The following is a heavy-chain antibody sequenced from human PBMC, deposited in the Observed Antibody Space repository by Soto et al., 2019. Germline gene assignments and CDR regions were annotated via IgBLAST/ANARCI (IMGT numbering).Heavy chain of an antibody. CDR3: AKEGYVSGFP. J-gene: IGHJ5*02. CDR1: GFTLSIHA. V-gene: IGHV3-23*01. D-gene: IGHD3-10*01. Sequence: EVQLLESGGGVVQPGGSLRLSCAVSGFTLSIHASIWVRQGPGKWLEWVSGIDSDGRTFHADSVKGRFTISRSNSKNAVYLQMNSLRAEDTAVYYCAKEGYVSGFPWGQGTLVTVSS. CDR2: IDSDGRT.